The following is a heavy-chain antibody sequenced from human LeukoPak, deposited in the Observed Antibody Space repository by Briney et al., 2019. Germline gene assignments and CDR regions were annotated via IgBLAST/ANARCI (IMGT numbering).Heavy chain of an antibody. Sequence: SETLSLTCAVYGGSFSGYYWSWIRQPPGKGLEWIGEINHSGSTNYNPSLKSRVTISVDTSKNQFSLKLSSVTAADTAVYYCARGSRDGYNLGYYMDVWGKGTTVTVSS. V-gene: IGHV4-34*01. CDR1: GGSFSGYY. CDR2: INHSGST. D-gene: IGHD5-24*01. J-gene: IGHJ6*03. CDR3: ARGSRDGYNLGYYMDV.